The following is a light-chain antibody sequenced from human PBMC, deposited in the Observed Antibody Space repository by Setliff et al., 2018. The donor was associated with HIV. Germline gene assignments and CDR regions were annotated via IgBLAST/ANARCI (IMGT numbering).Light chain of an antibody. CDR2: DVS. CDR3: SSYAGSSFYV. CDR1: SSDVGGYNF. Sequence: QSVLTQPPSASGSPGQSVTISCTGTSSDVGGYNFVSWYQHHPGNAPKLMIYDVSKRPSGVPDRFSGSKSGNTVSLTVPGLQAEDEADYYCSSYAGSSFYVFGTGTKGTVL. J-gene: IGLJ1*01. V-gene: IGLV2-8*01.